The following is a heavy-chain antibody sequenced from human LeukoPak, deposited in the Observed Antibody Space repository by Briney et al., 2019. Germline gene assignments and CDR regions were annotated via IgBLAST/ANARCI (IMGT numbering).Heavy chain of an antibody. CDR2: VFYTGTT. D-gene: IGHD6-19*01. CDR3: ARHIPVSYDAFDL. CDR1: DGSITGYY. Sequence: PSETLSLTCTVSDGSITGYYWSWIRQPPGKGLEWIAYVFYTGTTLYNPSLKSRVTMSVDTSKTQFSLKLTSVTAADTAVYYCARHIPVSYDAFDLWGRGTMVTVSS. V-gene: IGHV4-59*08. J-gene: IGHJ3*01.